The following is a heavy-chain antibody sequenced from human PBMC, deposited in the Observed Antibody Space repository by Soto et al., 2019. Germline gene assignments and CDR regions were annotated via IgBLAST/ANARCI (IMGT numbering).Heavy chain of an antibody. CDR1: GGSISSYY. CDR2: IYYSGST. CDR3: ARRKSLDY. J-gene: IGHJ4*02. Sequence: SETLSLTCTVSGGSISSYYWSWIRQPPGKGLEWIGYIYYSGSTNYNPSLKSRVTISVDTSKNQFSLKLSSVTAADTAVYYCARRKSLDYWGQGTLVTVSS. V-gene: IGHV4-59*08.